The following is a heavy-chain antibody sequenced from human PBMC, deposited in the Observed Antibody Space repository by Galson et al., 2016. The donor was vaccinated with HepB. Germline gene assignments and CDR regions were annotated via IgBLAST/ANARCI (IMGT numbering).Heavy chain of an antibody. CDR2: FYITGTT. V-gene: IGHV4-4*07. Sequence: SETLSLTCSVSGASVSDYYWSWIRQSAGKGLEWVGRFYITGTTNYNPSLKSRVAMSVDTSANVFSLKLLSVTAADTAIYYCARVSPASDQWSREFYDYWGQGAQVTVSS. CDR1: GASVSDYY. J-gene: IGHJ4*02. CDR3: ARVSPASDQWSREFYDY. D-gene: IGHD3-10*01.